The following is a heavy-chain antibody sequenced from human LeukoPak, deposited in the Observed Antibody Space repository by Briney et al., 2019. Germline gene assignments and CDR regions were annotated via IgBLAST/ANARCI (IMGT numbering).Heavy chain of an antibody. CDR3: ARPLAVAGPFDP. J-gene: IGHJ5*02. Sequence: ASVKVSCKASGYTFTGYYMHWVRQAPGQGLEWMGWINPNSGGTNYAQKFQDRVTMTRDTSITTAYMDMSRLRSDDTAVYYCARPLAVAGPFDPWGQGTLVTVSS. V-gene: IGHV1-2*02. CDR2: INPNSGGT. CDR1: GYTFTGYY. D-gene: IGHD6-19*01.